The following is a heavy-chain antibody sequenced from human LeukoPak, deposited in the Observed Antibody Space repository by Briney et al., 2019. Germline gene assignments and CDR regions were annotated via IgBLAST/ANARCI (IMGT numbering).Heavy chain of an antibody. Sequence: GGSLRLSCTASGFTFSSYTMSWVRQVPGKGLKWVSTITTGGPNTYYADSVKGRFTVSRDDSKNTLYLQMNSLRAEDTAVYYCAKDGGLWVSAHWGDSWGRGTLVTVSS. V-gene: IGHV3-23*01. J-gene: IGHJ4*02. CDR3: AKDGGLWVSAHWGDS. D-gene: IGHD7-27*01. CDR1: GFTFSSYT. CDR2: ITTGGPNT.